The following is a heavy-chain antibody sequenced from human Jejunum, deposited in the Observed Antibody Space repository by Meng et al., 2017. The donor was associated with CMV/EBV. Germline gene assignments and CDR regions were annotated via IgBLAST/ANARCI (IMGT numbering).Heavy chain of an antibody. CDR1: GGSVTSTSSS. CDR2: VFYSEST. V-gene: IGHV4-31*02. D-gene: IGHD2-15*01. CDR3: AREHAAAHYYGFDV. Sequence: GGSVTSTSSSWTWLRQHPEKGLEYIGYVFYSESTYFNPSLRSRVSISLDTSKNQFSLRLRSVTAADTAVYYCAREHAAAHYYGFDVWGQGTTVTVSS. J-gene: IGHJ6*02.